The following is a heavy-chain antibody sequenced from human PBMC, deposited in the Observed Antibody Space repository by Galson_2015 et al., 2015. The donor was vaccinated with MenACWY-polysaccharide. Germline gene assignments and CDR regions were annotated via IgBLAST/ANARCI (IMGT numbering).Heavy chain of an antibody. V-gene: IGHV3-23*01. Sequence: SLRLSCAASGFTLNNYVVSWVRQAPGTGPEWVSVTSTGGGPTYYADSVKGRFTISRDNSKNTLYLQMNSLRPEDTAVYYCARNPSRLDIAAASHWGQGALVTVSS. CDR2: TSTGGGPT. D-gene: IGHD6-13*01. CDR1: GFTLNNYV. CDR3: ARNPSRLDIAAASH. J-gene: IGHJ4*02.